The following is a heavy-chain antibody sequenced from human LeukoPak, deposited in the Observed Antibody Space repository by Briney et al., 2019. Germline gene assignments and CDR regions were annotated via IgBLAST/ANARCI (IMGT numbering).Heavy chain of an antibody. J-gene: IGHJ4*02. CDR1: GFTFSSYW. Sequence: GGSLRLSCAASGFTFSSYWMHWVRQVPGKGLVWVSRIKTDGSSISYADSVKGRFTISRDNAKNTLYLQMNSLRAEDTAVYYCARDSTVVPAAPDYWGQGTLVTVSS. CDR2: IKTDGSSI. V-gene: IGHV3-74*01. D-gene: IGHD2-2*01. CDR3: ARDSTVVPAAPDY.